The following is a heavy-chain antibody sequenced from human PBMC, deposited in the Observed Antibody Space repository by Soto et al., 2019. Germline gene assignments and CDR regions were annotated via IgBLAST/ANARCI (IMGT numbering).Heavy chain of an antibody. CDR2: TIPFSETT. J-gene: IGHJ6*02. CDR3: ARSQGSSTSLEIYYYYYYGMDV. D-gene: IGHD2-2*01. V-gene: IGHV1-69*01. Sequence: QVQLVQSGAEVKKPGSPLKVSCKVSGGPLSSKAISWVRRAPGQGFEGLGGTIPFSETTTYAQKFQGRVTITADESKSTAYMELSSLRSEDTAVYYCARSQGSSTSLEIYYYYYYGMDVWGQGTTVTVSS. CDR1: GGPLSSKA.